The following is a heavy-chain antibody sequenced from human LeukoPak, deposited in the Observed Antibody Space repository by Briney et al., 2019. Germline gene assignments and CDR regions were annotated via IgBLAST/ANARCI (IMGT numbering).Heavy chain of an antibody. Sequence: GGSLRLSCAASGFTFSSYAMHWVRQAPGKGLEWVAVISYDGSNKYYADSMKGRFTISRDNSKNTLYLQMNSLRAEDTAVYYCARDKLERGFDYWGQGTLVTVSS. V-gene: IGHV3-30-3*01. CDR1: GFTFSSYA. J-gene: IGHJ4*02. CDR3: ARDKLERGFDY. CDR2: ISYDGSNK. D-gene: IGHD1-1*01.